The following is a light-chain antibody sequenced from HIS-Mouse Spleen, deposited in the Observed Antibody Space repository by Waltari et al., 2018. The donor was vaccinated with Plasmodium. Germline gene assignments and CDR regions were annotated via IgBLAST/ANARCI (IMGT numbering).Light chain of an antibody. J-gene: IGLJ3*02. V-gene: IGLV1-51*01. CDR2: DNN. CDR3: GTWDSSLSAGV. CDR1: SSNIGTNY. Sequence: QSVLTQPPSVSAAPGQKVPIPFPGTSSNIGTNYVSWYQQPPGTAPKLLIYDNNKRPSGIPDRFSGSKSGTSATLGITGLQTGDEADYYCGTWDSSLSAGVFGGGTKLTVL.